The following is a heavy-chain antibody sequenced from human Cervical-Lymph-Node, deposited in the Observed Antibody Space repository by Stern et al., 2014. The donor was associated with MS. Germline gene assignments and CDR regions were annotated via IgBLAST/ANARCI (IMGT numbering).Heavy chain of an antibody. CDR3: ARRVAAAGTHYYGLFGH. CDR2: FSPNSGGT. D-gene: IGHD6-13*01. CDR1: GYTFSDYY. Sequence: VQLVQSGAEVKEPGASVKVSCKASGYTFSDYYLHWVRQAPGQGLEWLGWFSPNSGGTNFAQKFQGRVTMTSDTSIAAAYMELTRLRSDDTAVYYCARRVAAAGTHYYGLFGHWGQGTLVTVSS. J-gene: IGHJ4*02. V-gene: IGHV1-2*02.